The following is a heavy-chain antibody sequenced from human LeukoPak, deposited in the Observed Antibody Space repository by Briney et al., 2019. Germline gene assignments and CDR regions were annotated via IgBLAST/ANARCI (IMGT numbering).Heavy chain of an antibody. D-gene: IGHD1-26*01. CDR3: ARVRYRGSYYPY. V-gene: IGHV3-11*04. CDR1: GFTFSYYY. Sequence: GGSLRLSCAPSGFTFSYYYMSWIRQAPGEGREWGSYIRRSGSTIYYADSVKGRFTISRDNAKNSLYLQMNSLRAEDTAVYYCARVRYRGSYYPYWGQGTLVTVSS. CDR2: IRRSGSTI. J-gene: IGHJ4*02.